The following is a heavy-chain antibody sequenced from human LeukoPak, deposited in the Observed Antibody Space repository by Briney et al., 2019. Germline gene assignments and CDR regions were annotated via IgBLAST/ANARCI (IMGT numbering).Heavy chain of an antibody. D-gene: IGHD2-15*01. J-gene: IGHJ6*03. CDR3: ASLDCSGGSCYPYYYYYYMDV. Sequence: SGGSLRLSCAASGFTFSSYAMSWVRQAPGRGLEWVSAISGSGGSTYYADSVKRRFSIYRDNSKNALYLQMNRLRAEDTAVYYCASLDCSGGSCYPYYYYYYMDVWGKGTTVTVSS. CDR1: GFTFSSYA. V-gene: IGHV3-23*01. CDR2: ISGSGGST.